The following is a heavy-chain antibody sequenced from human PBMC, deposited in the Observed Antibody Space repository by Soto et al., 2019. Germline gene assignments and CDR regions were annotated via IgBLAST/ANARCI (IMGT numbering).Heavy chain of an antibody. Sequence: EVQLVESGGGLVQPGGSLRLSCAASGFTFSNYWMYWVRQAPGKGLVWVSRVNNDGTDTTHADSVKGRFTISRDDAENTLYLQMNSLRAEDTAVYYCARGGLQHALDVWGQGSTVTVSS. D-gene: IGHD6-13*01. J-gene: IGHJ6*02. CDR1: GFTFSNYW. CDR2: VNNDGTDT. CDR3: ARGGLQHALDV. V-gene: IGHV3-74*03.